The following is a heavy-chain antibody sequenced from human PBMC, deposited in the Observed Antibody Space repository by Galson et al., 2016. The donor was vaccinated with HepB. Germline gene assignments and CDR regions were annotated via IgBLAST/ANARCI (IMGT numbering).Heavy chain of an antibody. D-gene: IGHD6-19*01. J-gene: IGHJ6*02. CDR1: GFTFSSYS. Sequence: SLRLSCAASGFTFSSYSMNWVRQAPGKGLEWVSSIGSNNRYKYYADSVRGRFTISRDNAKRSLYLQMNSLRAEDTAVYYCAGWYLGYRFYGMDVWGQGTTVTVSS. CDR2: IGSNNRYK. V-gene: IGHV3-21*01. CDR3: AGWYLGYRFYGMDV.